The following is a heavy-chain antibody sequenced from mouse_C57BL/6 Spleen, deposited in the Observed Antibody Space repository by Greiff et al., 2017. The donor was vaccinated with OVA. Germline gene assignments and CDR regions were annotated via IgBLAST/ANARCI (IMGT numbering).Heavy chain of an antibody. J-gene: IGHJ3*01. CDR1: GYTFTEYT. V-gene: IGHV1-62-2*01. Sequence: QVQLQQSGAELVKPGASVKLSCKASGYTFTEYTIHWVKQRSGQGLEWIGWFYPGSGSIKYNEKFKDKATLTADKSSSTVYMELSRLTSEDSAVYFCARHEEGYDYGGGSFPWFAYWGQGTLVTVSA. D-gene: IGHD2-4*01. CDR2: FYPGSGSI. CDR3: ARHEEGYDYGGGSFPWFAY.